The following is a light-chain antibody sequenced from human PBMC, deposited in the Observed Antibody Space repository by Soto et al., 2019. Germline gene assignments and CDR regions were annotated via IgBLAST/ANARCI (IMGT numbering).Light chain of an antibody. CDR1: SSNIGTPYD. CDR2: GNT. CDR3: QSYDTSLRGFI. J-gene: IGLJ2*01. V-gene: IGLV1-40*01. Sequence: QSVLTQPPSVSGAPGRRVTISCTGSSSNIGTPYDVHWFQHLPGTAPKLLVYGNTNRPSGVPDRFSGSRSGTSASLAITGLQAQDEADYYCQSYDTSLRGFIFGGGTKLTVL.